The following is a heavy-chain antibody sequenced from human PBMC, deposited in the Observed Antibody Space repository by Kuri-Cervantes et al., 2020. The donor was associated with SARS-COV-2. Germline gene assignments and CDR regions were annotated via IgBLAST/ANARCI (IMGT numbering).Heavy chain of an antibody. J-gene: IGHJ6*03. V-gene: IGHV3-30-3*01. CDR2: ISYDGSNK. Sequence: GESLKISCAASGFTFSSYAMHWVRQAPGKGLEWVAVISYDGSNKYYADSVKGRFTISRDNSKNTLYLQMNSLRAEDTAVYYCARIGSSGPASRYYYYYYMDVWGKGTTVTVSS. CDR1: GFTFSSYA. CDR3: ARIGSSGPASRYYYYYYMDV. D-gene: IGHD3-22*01.